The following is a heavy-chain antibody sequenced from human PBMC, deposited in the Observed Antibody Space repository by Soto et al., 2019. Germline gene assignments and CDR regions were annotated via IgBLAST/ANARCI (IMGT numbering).Heavy chain of an antibody. D-gene: IGHD3-3*01. J-gene: IGHJ6*03. Sequence: KASETLSLTCSFSGDSVTSHYLTWIRQSPEKGLEWIGYMHYTGFSHYNPSLKSRLTISVDRSKNQFTLKLSSVTVEDTAVYYCARGTNSDDFWSGFYYYYYYMDVWGKGTTVTVSS. CDR1: GDSVTSHY. CDR2: MHYTGFS. V-gene: IGHV4-59*08. CDR3: ARGTNSDDFWSGFYYYYYYMDV.